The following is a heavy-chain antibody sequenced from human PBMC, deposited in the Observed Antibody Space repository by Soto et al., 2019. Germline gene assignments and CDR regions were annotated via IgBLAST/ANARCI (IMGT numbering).Heavy chain of an antibody. D-gene: IGHD2-2*01. V-gene: IGHV1-18*01. CDR1: GYTFTSYG. CDR3: ARVINHIVVVPAAIDP. J-gene: IGHJ5*02. Sequence: ASVKVSCKASGYTFTSYGISWVRQAPGQGLEWMGWISAYNGNTNYAQKLQGRVTMTTDTSTSTAYMELRSLRSDDTAVYYCARVINHIVVVPAAIDPWGQGTLVTVSS. CDR2: ISAYNGNT.